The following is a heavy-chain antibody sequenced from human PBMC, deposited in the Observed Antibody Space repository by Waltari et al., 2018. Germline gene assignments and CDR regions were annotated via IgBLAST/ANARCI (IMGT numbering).Heavy chain of an antibody. Sequence: QVQLVQSGAEVKKPGASVKVSCKVSGYTLTELSMHWVRQAPGKGLEWMGGFDPEEGETIYAQKFQGRVTMTEETSTDTAYMELSSLRSEDTAVYYCATALLSCSSTSCHDAFDIWGQGTMVTVSS. CDR1: GYTLTELS. CDR3: ATALLSCSSTSCHDAFDI. D-gene: IGHD2-2*01. J-gene: IGHJ3*02. CDR2: FDPEEGET. V-gene: IGHV1-24*01.